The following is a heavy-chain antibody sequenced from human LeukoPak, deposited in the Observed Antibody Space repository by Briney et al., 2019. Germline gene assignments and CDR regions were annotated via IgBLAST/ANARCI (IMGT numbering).Heavy chain of an antibody. CDR3: ARTPNVDTAMVTTYYFDY. V-gene: IGHV4-34*01. D-gene: IGHD5-18*01. CDR2: INHSGST. Sequence: SETLSLTCAVYGGSFSGYYWSWIRQPPGKGLEWIGEINHSGSTNYNPSLKSRVTISVDTSKNQFSLKLSSVTAADTAVYYCARTPNVDTAMVTTYYFDYWGQGTLVTVSS. J-gene: IGHJ4*02. CDR1: GGSFSGYY.